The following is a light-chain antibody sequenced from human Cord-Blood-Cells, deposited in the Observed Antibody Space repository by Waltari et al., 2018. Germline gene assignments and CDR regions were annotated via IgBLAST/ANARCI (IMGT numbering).Light chain of an antibody. CDR3: SSYTSSSTWV. Sequence: QSALTQPASVSGSPGQSLTISCTGTSSDVGGYNYVAWYQQHPVKAPNLMIYDVSNRPSGVSNRFAGSKSGNTASLTISGLQAEDEADYYCSSYTSSSTWVFGGGTKLTVL. CDR2: DVS. J-gene: IGLJ3*02. CDR1: SSDVGGYNY. V-gene: IGLV2-14*01.